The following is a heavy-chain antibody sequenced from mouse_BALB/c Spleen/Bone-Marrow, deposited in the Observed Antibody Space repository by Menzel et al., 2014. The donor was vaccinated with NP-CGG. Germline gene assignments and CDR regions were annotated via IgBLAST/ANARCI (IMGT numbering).Heavy chain of an antibody. V-gene: IGHV5-6*01. CDR2: ISRGGSYT. CDR3: ARQDYDWFAY. J-gene: IGHJ3*01. CDR1: GFTFSSYG. Sequence: EVKLVESGGDLVKPGGSLKLSCAASGFTFSSYGMSWVRQTPDKRLEWVATISRGGSYTYYPDSVKGRFTISRDNAKNTLYLQMSSLKSEDTAMYYCARQDYDWFAYWGQGTLVTVSA. D-gene: IGHD2-4*01.